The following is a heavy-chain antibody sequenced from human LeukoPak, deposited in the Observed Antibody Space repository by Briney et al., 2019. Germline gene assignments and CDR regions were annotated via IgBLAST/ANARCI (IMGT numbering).Heavy chain of an antibody. D-gene: IGHD2-2*01. J-gene: IGHJ4*02. CDR1: GGSFSGYY. V-gene: IGHV4-34*01. CDR3: ARCIRDIVVVPAACDY. CDR2: INHSGST. Sequence: SETLSLTCAVYGGSFSGYYWSWLRQPPGKGLEWIGEINHSGSTNYNPSLKSRVTISVDTSKNQFSLKLSSVTAADTAVYYCARCIRDIVVVPAACDYWGQGTLVTVSS.